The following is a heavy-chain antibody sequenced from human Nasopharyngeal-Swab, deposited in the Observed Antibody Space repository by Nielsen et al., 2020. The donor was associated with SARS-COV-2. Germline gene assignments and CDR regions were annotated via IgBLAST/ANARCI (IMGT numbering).Heavy chain of an antibody. CDR1: GYTFTTHA. D-gene: IGHD6-25*01. Sequence: ASVKVSCKASGYTFTTHAMHSVPHVLAQSLEWFGCITVGNGNTEYSQRFQGRVTISTDTSASTAFMELTNLRSEDTAIYYCARGIHSSAWIVDYWGQGTLVTVSS. V-gene: IGHV1-3*01. CDR2: ITVGNGNT. CDR3: ARGIHSSAWIVDY. J-gene: IGHJ4*02.